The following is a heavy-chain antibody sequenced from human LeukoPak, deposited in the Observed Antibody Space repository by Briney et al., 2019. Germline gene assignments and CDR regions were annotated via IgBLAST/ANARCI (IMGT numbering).Heavy chain of an antibody. CDR1: GFTFSSYA. J-gene: IGHJ4*02. D-gene: IGHD3-22*01. V-gene: IGHV3-23*01. Sequence: PGGSLRLSCAASGFTFSSYAMSWLRQAPGKGLEWVSGISGSGGRTYYADSVKGRFTISRDNSKNTLYLQMNSLRAEDTAVYYCAKHYRFKTYYYVSSGYTDYWGQGTLVTVSS. CDR2: ISGSGGRT. CDR3: AKHYRFKTYYYVSSGYTDY.